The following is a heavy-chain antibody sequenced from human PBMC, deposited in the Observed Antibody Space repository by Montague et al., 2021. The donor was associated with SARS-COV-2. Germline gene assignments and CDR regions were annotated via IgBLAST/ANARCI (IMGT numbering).Heavy chain of an antibody. CDR1: GSTFSSYS. V-gene: IGHV3-48*04. CDR3: AKDLVLRAARPDALDV. Sequence: SLRLSCAASGSTFSSYSVNWVRQAPGKGPEWISYISSSTNIIYYADSVKGRFTISRDNARNSLYLQMNSLRVDDTAVYYCAKDLVLRAARPDALDVWGQGTVVTVSS. CDR2: ISSSTNII. D-gene: IGHD6-6*01. J-gene: IGHJ3*01.